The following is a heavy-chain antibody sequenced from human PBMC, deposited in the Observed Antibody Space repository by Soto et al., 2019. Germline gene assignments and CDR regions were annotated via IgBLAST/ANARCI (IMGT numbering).Heavy chain of an antibody. CDR1: GFNFDKFA. Sequence: EVQLVASGGGLVMPGTSLRLSCGASGFNFDKFAMHWVRQAPGKGLEWVAGISWTGGTINYADYVKGRFTISRDNTKNTLYLHMNSLGVDDTALYSCAKDAGSYRYYFDSWGQGTLVTVSS. V-gene: IGHV3-9*01. J-gene: IGHJ4*02. D-gene: IGHD3-10*01. CDR2: ISWTGGTI. CDR3: AKDAGSYRYYFDS.